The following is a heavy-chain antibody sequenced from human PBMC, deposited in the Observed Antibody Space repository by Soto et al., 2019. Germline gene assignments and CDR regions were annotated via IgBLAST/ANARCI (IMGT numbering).Heavy chain of an antibody. CDR3: VKDSPTGPFDY. CDR1: GFTFSTFM. V-gene: IGHV3-30*18. CDR2: ISHDGSNK. J-gene: IGHJ4*02. D-gene: IGHD1-1*01. Sequence: GGSLRLSCAASGFTFSTFMMHWVRQAPGRGLAWVAFISHDGSNKKYADSVMGRFTISRDNSKNTLYLQMNSLRAEDTAVYYCVKDSPTGPFDYWGQGTLVTVSS.